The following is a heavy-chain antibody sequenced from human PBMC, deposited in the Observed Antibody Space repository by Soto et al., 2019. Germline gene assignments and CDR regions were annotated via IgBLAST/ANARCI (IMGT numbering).Heavy chain of an antibody. D-gene: IGHD3-22*01. CDR2: ISGGGGT. V-gene: IGHV3-23*01. CDR3: AKPISGYYAPSDH. J-gene: IGHJ4*02. Sequence: PGGSLRLSCAASGFTLSSYAMSWVRQAPGKGLEWVSAISGGGGTYYADSVRGRFTISRDNSKSTLFLQMNSLRGDDTAIYYCAKPISGYYAPSDHWGQGTQVTVSS. CDR1: GFTLSSYA.